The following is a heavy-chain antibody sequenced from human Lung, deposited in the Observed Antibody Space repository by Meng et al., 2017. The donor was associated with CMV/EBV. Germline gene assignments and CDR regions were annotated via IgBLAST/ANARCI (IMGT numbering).Heavy chain of an antibody. J-gene: IGHJ3*02. CDR2: IYPSDSDT. V-gene: IGHV5-51*01. CDR1: GYSFTSYW. Sequence: XVSXKGSGYSFTSYWIGWVRQMPGKGLEWMGIIYPSDSDTRYSPSFQGQVTISADKSISTAYLQWSSLKASDTAMYYCARQIGNAAHDAFDIWGRGTMVTVSS. CDR3: ARQIGNAAHDAFDI. D-gene: IGHD2-15*01.